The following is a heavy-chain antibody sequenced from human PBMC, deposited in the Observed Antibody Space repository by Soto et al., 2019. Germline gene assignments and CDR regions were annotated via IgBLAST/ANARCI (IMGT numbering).Heavy chain of an antibody. CDR3: AREGVSSSWYNYYGMDV. V-gene: IGHV4-59*01. CDR2: IYYSGST. Sequence: SETLSLTCAVSGGSISSYYWSWIRQPPGKGLEWIGYIYYSGSTNYNPSLKSRVTISVDTSKNQFSLKLSSVTAADTAVYYCAREGVSSSWYNYYGMDVWGQGTTVTVSS. D-gene: IGHD6-13*01. J-gene: IGHJ6*02. CDR1: GGSISSYY.